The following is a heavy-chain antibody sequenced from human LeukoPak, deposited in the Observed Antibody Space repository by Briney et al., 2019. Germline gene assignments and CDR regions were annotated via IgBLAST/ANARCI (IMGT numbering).Heavy chain of an antibody. Sequence: ASVKVSCKASGYTFTSYGISWVRQAPGQGLEWMGWISAYNGNTNYAQKFQGRVTMTRDTSISTAYMELSRLRSDDTAVYYCARDPGNYYYYYGMDVWGQGTTVTVSS. J-gene: IGHJ6*02. CDR3: ARDPGNYYYYYGMDV. CDR1: GYTFTSYG. V-gene: IGHV1-18*01. CDR2: ISAYNGNT.